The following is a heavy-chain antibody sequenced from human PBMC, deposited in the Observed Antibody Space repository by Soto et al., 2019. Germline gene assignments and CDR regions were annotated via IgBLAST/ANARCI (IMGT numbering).Heavy chain of an antibody. D-gene: IGHD2-15*01. CDR1: GFTFSSYA. Sequence: GGSLRLSCAASGFTFSSYAMHWVRRAPGKGLEWVAVVSNDGTKKYYTDSVKGRFTVSRDNFKNTIFLQMNSLRAEDTALYYCVKDVFTGGYCSGGSCLGLDYWGQGALVTVSS. CDR3: VKDVFTGGYCSGGSCLGLDY. J-gene: IGHJ4*02. V-gene: IGHV3-30-3*01. CDR2: VSNDGTKK.